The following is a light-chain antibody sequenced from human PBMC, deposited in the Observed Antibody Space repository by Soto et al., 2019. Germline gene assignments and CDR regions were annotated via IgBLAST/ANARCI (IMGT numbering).Light chain of an antibody. Sequence: EIVMTQFPATLSVSPGERAILSCRASESISSKLAWYQQKPGQAPRLLIYGASTRATGIPGRFSGSGSGTEFTLTISSLQSEDFAVYYCQQYNKWFSITFGQGTRLEIK. V-gene: IGKV3-15*01. J-gene: IGKJ5*01. CDR1: ESISSK. CDR2: GAS. CDR3: QQYNKWFSIT.